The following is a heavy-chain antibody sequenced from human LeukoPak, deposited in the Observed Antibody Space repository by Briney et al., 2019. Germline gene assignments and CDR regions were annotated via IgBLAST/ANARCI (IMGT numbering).Heavy chain of an antibody. CDR2: INPNSGGT. Sequence: ASVKVSCKASGYTFTGYYMHWVRQAPGQGLEWMGWINPNSGGTNYAQKFQGRVTMTRDTSISTAYMELSRLRSDDTAVYYCARLRRSSGWYGWGAFDIWGQGTMVTVSS. CDR3: ARLRRSSGWYGWGAFDI. J-gene: IGHJ3*02. D-gene: IGHD6-19*01. CDR1: GYTFTGYY. V-gene: IGHV1-2*02.